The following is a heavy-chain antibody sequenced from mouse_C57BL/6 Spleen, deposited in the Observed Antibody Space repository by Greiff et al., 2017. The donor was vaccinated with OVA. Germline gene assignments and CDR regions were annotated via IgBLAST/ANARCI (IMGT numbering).Heavy chain of an antibody. J-gene: IGHJ4*01. CDR3: TTLITTVVASYYAMDY. Sequence: EVKLMESGAELVRPGASVKLSYTASGFNIKDDYIHWVKQRPEQGLEWIGWIDPENGDTEYASKFQGKATITADTSSNTAYLQLSSLTSEDTAVYYCTTLITTVVASYYAMDYWGQGTSVTVSS. CDR2: IDPENGDT. V-gene: IGHV14-4*01. CDR1: GFNIKDDY. D-gene: IGHD1-1*01.